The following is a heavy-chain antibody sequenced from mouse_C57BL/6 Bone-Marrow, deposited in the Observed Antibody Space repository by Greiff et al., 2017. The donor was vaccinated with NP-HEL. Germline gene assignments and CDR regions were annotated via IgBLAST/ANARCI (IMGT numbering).Heavy chain of an antibody. CDR3: TTAYDYGSSLDLSDY. V-gene: IGHV14-4*01. Sequence: VQLQQSGAELVRPGASVKLSCTASGFNIKDDYMHWVKQRPEQGLEWIGWIDPENGDTEYASKFQGKATITADTSSNTAYLQLSSLTSEDTAVDYGTTAYDYGSSLDLSDYWGQGTTLTVSS. D-gene: IGHD1-1*01. CDR1: GFNIKDDY. J-gene: IGHJ2*01. CDR2: IDPENGDT.